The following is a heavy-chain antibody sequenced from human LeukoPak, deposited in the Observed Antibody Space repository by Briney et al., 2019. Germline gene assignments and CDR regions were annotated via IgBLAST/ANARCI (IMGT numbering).Heavy chain of an antibody. CDR1: GFTVSSNY. Sequence: GSLRLSCAASGFTVSSNYMSWVRQPPGKGLEWIGSIYYSGSTYYNPSLKSRVTISVDTSKNQFSLKLSSVTAADTAVYYCARGMGATTWFDPWGQGTLVTVSS. J-gene: IGHJ5*02. CDR3: ARGMGATTWFDP. D-gene: IGHD1-26*01. V-gene: IGHV4-39*07. CDR2: IYYSGST.